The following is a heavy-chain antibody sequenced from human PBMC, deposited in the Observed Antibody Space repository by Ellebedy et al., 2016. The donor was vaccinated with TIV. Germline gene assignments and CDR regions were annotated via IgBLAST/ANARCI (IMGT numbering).Heavy chain of an antibody. Sequence: MPGGSLRLSCTVSRVSTTAPTYYWAWLRQPPGKGLDWLGTIFHSGTTYQSPALSSRGSMSVDTSRNQFSLDLKSVTAADTAVYYCARHLRYSDWRILDLWGPGILVAVSS. J-gene: IGHJ5*02. CDR1: RVSTTAPTYY. CDR2: IFHSGTT. CDR3: ARHLRYSDWRILDL. D-gene: IGHD3-9*01. V-gene: IGHV4-39*01.